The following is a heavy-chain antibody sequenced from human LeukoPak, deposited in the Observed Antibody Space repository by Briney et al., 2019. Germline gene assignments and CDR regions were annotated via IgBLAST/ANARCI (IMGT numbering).Heavy chain of an antibody. CDR2: ISGSGGST. J-gene: IGHJ4*02. D-gene: IGHD4-17*01. Sequence: TGGSLRLSCAASGFTFSSYTMSWVRQAAGKGLEWVSAISGSGGSTYYADSVKGRFTISKDNSKNTLYLQMNSLRAEDTAVYYCAKYGDYRVFYWGQGTLVTVSS. CDR1: GFTFSSYT. V-gene: IGHV3-23*01. CDR3: AKYGDYRVFY.